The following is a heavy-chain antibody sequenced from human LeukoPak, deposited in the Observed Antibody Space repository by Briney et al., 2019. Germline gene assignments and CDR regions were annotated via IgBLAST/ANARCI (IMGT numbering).Heavy chain of an antibody. CDR1: GFTFSSHA. CDR3: AREPKNCGGDCYVLLDS. J-gene: IGHJ4*02. Sequence: GGSLRPSCAASGFTFSSHAMSWVRQAPGKGLEWVSVITGSGATTYYADSVKGRFTISRDNSKNTLHLQMNSLRSEDTAVYYCAREPKNCGGDCYVLLDSWGQGTLVTVSS. V-gene: IGHV3-23*01. D-gene: IGHD2-21*02. CDR2: ITGSGATT.